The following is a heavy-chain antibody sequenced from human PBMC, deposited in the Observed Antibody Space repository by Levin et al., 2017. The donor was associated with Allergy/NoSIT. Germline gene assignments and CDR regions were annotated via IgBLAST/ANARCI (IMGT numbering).Heavy chain of an antibody. CDR2: IKYDGSEK. CDR3: ARDHTTPGIYFDN. D-gene: IGHD1-1*01. CDR1: GFTFSSHW. J-gene: IGHJ4*02. V-gene: IGHV3-7*04. Sequence: LSLTCAASGFTFSSHWMNWVRQAPGKGLEWVASIKYDGSEKYYVDSVRGRFTISRDNAKNSLYLQMDSLRGEDAAVYYCARDHTTPGIYFDNWGQGTLVTVSS.